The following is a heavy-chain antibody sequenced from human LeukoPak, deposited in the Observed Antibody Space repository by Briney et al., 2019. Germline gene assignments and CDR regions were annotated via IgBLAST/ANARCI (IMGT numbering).Heavy chain of an antibody. CDR3: ARRDYYDSSAYYLDY. J-gene: IGHJ4*02. Sequence: GGSLRLSCAASGFTFRNYLMNWVRQAPGKGLEWVSFISSTGGTIYYADSVKGRFTISRDNAQNSLYLQMNSLRAEDTAMYYCARRDYYDSSAYYLDYWGQGTLVTVSS. V-gene: IGHV3-48*04. CDR1: GFTFRNYL. CDR2: ISSTGGTI. D-gene: IGHD3-22*01.